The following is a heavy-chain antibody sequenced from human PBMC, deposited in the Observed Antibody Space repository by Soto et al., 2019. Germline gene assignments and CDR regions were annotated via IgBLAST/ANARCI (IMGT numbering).Heavy chain of an antibody. Sequence: QLQLQESGSGLVKPSQTLSLTCAVSGGSISSGGYYWSWIRQPPGKGLEWIGYIYHSGSTYYNPSLKSRVTISVDRSKNQFSLKLSSVTAADTAVYYCAREGYSGYDSPGYFDYWGQGTLVTVSS. CDR1: GGSISSGGYY. J-gene: IGHJ4*02. D-gene: IGHD5-12*01. V-gene: IGHV4-30-2*01. CDR2: IYHSGST. CDR3: AREGYSGYDSPGYFDY.